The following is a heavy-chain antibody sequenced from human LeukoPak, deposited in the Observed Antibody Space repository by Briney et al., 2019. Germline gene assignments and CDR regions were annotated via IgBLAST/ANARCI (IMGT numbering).Heavy chain of an antibody. CDR2: IYSGGST. Sequence: SGGSLRLSCAASGFTVSSNYMSWVRQAPGKGLEWVSVIYSGGSTYYADSVKGRFTISSDNSKNTLYLQMNSLRAEDTAVYYCARDPRTYDSSGYSTWGQGTLVTVSS. CDR3: ARDPRTYDSSGYST. V-gene: IGHV3-53*01. D-gene: IGHD3-22*01. J-gene: IGHJ5*02. CDR1: GFTVSSNY.